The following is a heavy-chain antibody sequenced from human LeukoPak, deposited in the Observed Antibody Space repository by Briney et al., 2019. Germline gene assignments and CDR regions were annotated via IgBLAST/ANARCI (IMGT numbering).Heavy chain of an antibody. CDR3: ARDRLQGVVTLGLVDY. Sequence: PGGSLRLSCAASGFTFSSYAMHWVRQAPGKGLEYVSAISSNGGSTYYANSVKGRFTISRDNSKNTLYLQMGSLGAEDMAVYYCARDRLQGVVTLGLVDYWGQGTLVTVSS. J-gene: IGHJ4*02. CDR2: ISSNGGST. CDR1: GFTFSSYA. V-gene: IGHV3-64*01. D-gene: IGHD4-23*01.